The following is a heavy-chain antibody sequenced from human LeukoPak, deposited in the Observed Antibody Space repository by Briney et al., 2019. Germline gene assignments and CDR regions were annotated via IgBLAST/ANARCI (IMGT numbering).Heavy chain of an antibody. CDR3: ARGGTRYCASTSCSGYYYYGVDV. CDR1: GYTFSNYD. CDR2: MNPNSANT. Sequence: GASVKVSCKASGYTFSNYDINWVRQAYGQGLEWMGWMNPNSANTGYAQKFQGRVTMTTNTSINTAYMELSSLRSEDTALYYCARGGTRYCASTSCSGYYYYGVDVWGQGTTVTASS. D-gene: IGHD2-2*01. J-gene: IGHJ6*02. V-gene: IGHV1-8*01.